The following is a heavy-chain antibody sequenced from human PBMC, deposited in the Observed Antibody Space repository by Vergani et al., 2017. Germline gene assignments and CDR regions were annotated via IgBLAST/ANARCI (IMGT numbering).Heavy chain of an antibody. D-gene: IGHD6-13*01. CDR1: GYTFTGYY. J-gene: IGHJ3*02. CDR2: INPNSGGT. Sequence: QVQLVQSGAEVKKPGASVKVSCKASGYTFTGYYMHWVRQAPGQGLEWMGWINPNSGGTNYAQKFQGRVTMTRDTSISTAYMELSRLRSDDTAVYYCARARYNIAAADDAFDIWGQGTMVTVSS. V-gene: IGHV1-2*02. CDR3: ARARYNIAAADDAFDI.